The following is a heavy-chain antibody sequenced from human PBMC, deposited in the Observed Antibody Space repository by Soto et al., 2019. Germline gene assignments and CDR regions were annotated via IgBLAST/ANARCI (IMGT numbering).Heavy chain of an antibody. V-gene: IGHV4-31*03. D-gene: IGHD1-26*01. J-gene: IGHJ3*02. CDR3: ARDPGASGSYGDAFDI. Sequence: QVQLQESGPGLVKPSQTLSLTCTVSGGSISSGGYYWSWIRQHPGKGLEWIGYIYYSGSTYYNPSLKSRVTISVDTSKNQFSLKLSSVTAADTAVYYCARDPGASGSYGDAFDIWGQGTMVTVSS. CDR2: IYYSGST. CDR1: GGSISSGGYY.